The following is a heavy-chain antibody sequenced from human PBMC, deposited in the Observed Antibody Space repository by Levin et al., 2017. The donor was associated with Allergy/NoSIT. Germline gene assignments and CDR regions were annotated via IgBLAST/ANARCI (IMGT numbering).Heavy chain of an antibody. CDR2: VNPESGVT. CDR3: ARGSPIDCGRMDCRRLLDP. Sequence: QGLXWMGWVNPESGVTDYAEIFQGRVAMTTDTSGTTAHMELTGLRSDDTAVYFCARGSPIDCGRMDCRRLLDPWGQGTLVTVSS. D-gene: IGHD2-21*01. J-gene: IGHJ5*02. V-gene: IGHV1-2*02.